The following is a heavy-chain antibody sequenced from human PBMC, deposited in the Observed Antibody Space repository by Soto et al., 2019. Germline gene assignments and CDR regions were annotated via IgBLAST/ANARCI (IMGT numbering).Heavy chain of an antibody. CDR1: GGSISSRSYY. D-gene: IGHD4-17*01. V-gene: IGHV4-39*01. J-gene: IGHJ4*02. CDR3: ARHFGGMTTVTYYFDY. CDR2: IYYSGST. Sequence: PSETLSLTCTVSGGSISSRSYYWGWIRQPPGKGLEWIGSIYYSGSTYYNPSPKSRVTMSVDTSKNQFSLKLSSVTAADTAVYYCARHFGGMTTVTYYFDYWGQGTLVTVSS.